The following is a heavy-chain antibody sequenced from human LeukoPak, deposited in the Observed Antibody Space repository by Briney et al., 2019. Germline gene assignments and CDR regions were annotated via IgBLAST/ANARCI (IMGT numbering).Heavy chain of an antibody. Sequence: GGSLRLSCAASGFTFSSYAMHWVRQAPGKGPEYVSAITSNGVNTYYANSVKGRFTISRDNSKNTLYLQMGSLRAEDMAVYYCARVGSWDAFDIWGQGTMVTVSS. CDR1: GFTFSSYA. CDR2: ITSNGVNT. D-gene: IGHD1-26*01. V-gene: IGHV3-64*01. CDR3: ARVGSWDAFDI. J-gene: IGHJ3*02.